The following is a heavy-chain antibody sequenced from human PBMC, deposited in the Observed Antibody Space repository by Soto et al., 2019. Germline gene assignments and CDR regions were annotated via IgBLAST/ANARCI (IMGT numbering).Heavy chain of an antibody. J-gene: IGHJ4*02. CDR1: GFTFSSYW. CDR3: ARVDYYDSSGYYRPDY. CDR2: IKRDGSEK. V-gene: IGHV3-7*01. Sequence: HPGGSLRLSCAASGFTFSSYWMSWVRQAPGKGLEWVANIKRDGSEKYYVDSVKGRFTISRDNAKNSLYLQMNSLRAEDTAVYYWARVDYYDSSGYYRPDYWGQGTLVTVSS. D-gene: IGHD3-22*01.